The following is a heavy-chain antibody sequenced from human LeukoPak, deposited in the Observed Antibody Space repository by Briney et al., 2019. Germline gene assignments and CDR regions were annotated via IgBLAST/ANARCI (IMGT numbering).Heavy chain of an antibody. D-gene: IGHD2/OR15-2a*01. V-gene: IGHV3-7*01. J-gene: IGHJ4*02. CDR3: AREYRGSRYF. CDR1: GFTFSNYW. Sequence: PGGSLRLSCAASGFTFSNYWMSWVRQAPGKGLEWVANIKQDGSEKYYVDSVMGRFTISRDNAKNSLYLQMNSLRVEDTAVYYCAREYRGSRYFRGQGTLVTVSS. CDR2: IKQDGSEK.